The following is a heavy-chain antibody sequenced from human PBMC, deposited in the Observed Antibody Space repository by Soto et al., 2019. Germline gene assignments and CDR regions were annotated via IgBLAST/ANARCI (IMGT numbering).Heavy chain of an antibody. CDR1: GGSISSYY. J-gene: IGHJ4*02. CDR3: ASSAPYSSSWYFDY. Sequence: QVQLQESGPGLVKPSETLSLTCTVSGGSISSYYWSWIRQPPGKGLEWIGYIYYSGRTNYNPSLKSRVTISVDPSKNQFSLKLSSVTAADTAVYYCASSAPYSSSWYFDYWGQGTLVTVSS. D-gene: IGHD6-13*01. CDR2: IYYSGRT. V-gene: IGHV4-59*01.